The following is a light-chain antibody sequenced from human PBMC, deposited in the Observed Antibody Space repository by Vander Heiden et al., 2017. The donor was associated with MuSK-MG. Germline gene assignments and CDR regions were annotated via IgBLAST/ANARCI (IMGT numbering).Light chain of an antibody. CDR1: DSNIGAGYY. CDR2: DSK. CDR3: QSYDVSMGGSI. V-gene: IGLV1-40*01. J-gene: IGLJ2*01. Sequence: QSVLTQPPSVSGATGQSGTSSCGGSDSNIGAGYYAHWYQQIPGSPPKLLIHDSKYRASGVPDRFSGSKSGTSASLATAGLQAEDEADYYCQSYDVSMGGSIFGGGTKLTVL.